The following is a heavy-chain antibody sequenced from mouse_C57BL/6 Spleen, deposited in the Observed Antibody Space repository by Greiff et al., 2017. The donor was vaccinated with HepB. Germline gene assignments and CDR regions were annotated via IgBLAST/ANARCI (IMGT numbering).Heavy chain of an antibody. J-gene: IGHJ4*01. Sequence: VQRVESGAELVKPGASVKISCKASGYAFSSYWMNWVKQRPGKGLEWIGQIYPGDGDTNYNGKFKGKATLTADKSSSTAYMQLSSLTSEDSAVYFCARYPSFITTVMDYWGQGTSVTVSS. CDR2: IYPGDGDT. CDR3: ARYPSFITTVMDY. D-gene: IGHD1-1*01. CDR1: GYAFSSYW. V-gene: IGHV1-80*01.